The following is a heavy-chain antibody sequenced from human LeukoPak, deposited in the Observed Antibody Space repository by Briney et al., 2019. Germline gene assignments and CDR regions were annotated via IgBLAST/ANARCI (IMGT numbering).Heavy chain of an antibody. CDR1: GFTFTSYA. J-gene: IGHJ4*02. D-gene: IGHD3-16*01. CDR3: VKGVGGYLFYY. Sequence: PGQSLRLSCVVSGFTFTSYAMHWVRHGPAKWLEYEATSNTNGSSTYHADSVKSRFTFSRDNSKNTLYLQMSSLRTQDTAVYYCVKGVGGYLFYYWGEGTQVTVSS. CDR2: SNTNGSST. V-gene: IGHV3-64D*06.